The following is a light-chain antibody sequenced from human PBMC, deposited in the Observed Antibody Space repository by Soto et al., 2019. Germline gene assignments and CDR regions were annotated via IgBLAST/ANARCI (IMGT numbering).Light chain of an antibody. J-gene: IGKJ1*01. CDR2: WAS. Sequence: DIVMTQSPDALAVSLGERATINCKSSQSILYSSNTKNYLAWYQQKPGQPPKLLIYWASTRESGVPDRFSGSGSGTDFTLTISSLQAEDVAVYYCQQYYTTGWPFGPGTKVEI. CDR1: QSILYSSNTKNY. V-gene: IGKV4-1*01. CDR3: QQYYTTGWP.